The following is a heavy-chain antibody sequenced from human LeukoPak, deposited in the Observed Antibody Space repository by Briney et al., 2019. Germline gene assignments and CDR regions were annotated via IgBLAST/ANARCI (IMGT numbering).Heavy chain of an antibody. V-gene: IGHV4-39*01. J-gene: IGHJ4*02. D-gene: IGHD3-10*01. Sequence: PSETLSLTCTVSGGSISSSGFYWGWIRQAPGMGLEWIASLYYSGSSYYNPSLKSRVAISIDTSKSQFSLNLSSVTAADTAVYYCARHGIGLGSGTNFDYWGQGTLVTVSS. CDR1: GGSISSSGFY. CDR3: ARHGIGLGSGTNFDY. CDR2: LYYSGSS.